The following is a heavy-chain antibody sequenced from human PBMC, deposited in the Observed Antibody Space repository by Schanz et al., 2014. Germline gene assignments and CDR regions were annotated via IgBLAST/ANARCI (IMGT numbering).Heavy chain of an antibody. Sequence: QVRLVQSGAELKMPGATVKVSCETSGYTFTNYGVSWVRQAPGQGLEWVAWISPYNGNTAYAQNPNGMEGITTNTSKDTDNMEFRHMNSDDTAVDYCARDRVYRFLKGENRFYFDSWGQGTLVIVSS. V-gene: IGHV1-18*01. CDR3: ARDRVYRFLKGENRFYFDS. CDR2: ISPYNGNT. J-gene: IGHJ4*02. D-gene: IGHD3-3*01. CDR1: GYTFTNYG.